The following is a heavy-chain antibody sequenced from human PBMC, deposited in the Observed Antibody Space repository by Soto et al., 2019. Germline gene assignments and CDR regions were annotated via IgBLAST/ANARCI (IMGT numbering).Heavy chain of an antibody. Sequence: SGTQSHTYTVSEDSIISPDYYWSWISQAPGKGLELIGYVYYRGSIYYTPSFESRVSISIDTSKNQFSLRLTSVTAADSAVYFCARVTFTPNWFDSWGQGTPVTVSS. D-gene: IGHD3-16*01. V-gene: IGHV4-30-4*01. CDR3: ARVTFTPNWFDS. CDR1: EDSIISPDYY. CDR2: VYYRGSI. J-gene: IGHJ5*01.